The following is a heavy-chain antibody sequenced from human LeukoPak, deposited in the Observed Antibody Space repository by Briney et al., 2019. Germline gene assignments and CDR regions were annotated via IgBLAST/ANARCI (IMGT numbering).Heavy chain of an antibody. V-gene: IGHV4-39*01. CDR3: ARQQYPIWFGVDY. J-gene: IGHJ4*02. D-gene: IGHD3-10*01. CDR1: GASINSISYY. Sequence: KPSETLSLTCTVSGASINSISYYWGWIRQPPGKGLEWNGSIFYSGSTYYNPSLKSRVSISVDTSKDQFSLKLTSVTAADTALYCCARQQYPIWFGVDYWGEGILVAVSS. CDR2: IFYSGST.